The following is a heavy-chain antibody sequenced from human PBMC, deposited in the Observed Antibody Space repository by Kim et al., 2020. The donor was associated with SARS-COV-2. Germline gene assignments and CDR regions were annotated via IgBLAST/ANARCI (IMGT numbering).Heavy chain of an antibody. CDR1: GGSFSGYY. Sequence: SETLSLTCAVYGGSFSGYYWSWIRQPPGKGLEWIGEINHSGSTNYNPSLKSRVTISVDTSKNQFSLKLSSVTAADTAVYYCARETVRGYSYGYRYFDYWGQGTLVTVSS. D-gene: IGHD5-18*01. CDR2: INHSGST. J-gene: IGHJ4*02. CDR3: ARETVRGYSYGYRYFDY. V-gene: IGHV4-34*01.